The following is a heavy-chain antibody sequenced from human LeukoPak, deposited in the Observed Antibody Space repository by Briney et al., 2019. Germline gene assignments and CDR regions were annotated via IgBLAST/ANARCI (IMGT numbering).Heavy chain of an antibody. J-gene: IGHJ3*02. V-gene: IGHV4-59*08. Sequence: SETLSLTCTVSGGSITNYYWSWIRQPPGKGPEWAGYIYYSGATNYNPSLKSRVTISVDTSKNQLSLKLSSVTAADTAVYYCARNLFDYDKIGQYDAFDIWGRGTMVTVYS. CDR1: GGSITNYY. CDR2: IYYSGAT. D-gene: IGHD3-22*01. CDR3: ARNLFDYDKIGQYDAFDI.